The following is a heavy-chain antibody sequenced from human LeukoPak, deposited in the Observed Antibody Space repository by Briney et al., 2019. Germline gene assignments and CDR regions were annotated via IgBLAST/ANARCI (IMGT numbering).Heavy chain of an antibody. CDR2: IYYSGST. CDR3: ARRRWLDYAFDI. CDR1: GGSISSSSYY. V-gene: IGHV4-39*01. D-gene: IGHD6-19*01. Sequence: PSETLSLTCTVSGGSISSSSYYSGWIRQPPGKGLEWIGSIYYSGSTYYNPSLKSRVTISVDTSKNQFSLKLSSVTAADTAVYYCARRRWLDYAFDIWGQGTMVTVSS. J-gene: IGHJ3*02.